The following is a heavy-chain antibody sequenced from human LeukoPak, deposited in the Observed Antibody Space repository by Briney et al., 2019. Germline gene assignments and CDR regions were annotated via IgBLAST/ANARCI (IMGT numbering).Heavy chain of an antibody. Sequence: PGGSLRLSCAASGFTFDDYGMSWVRQAPGKGLEWVSGINWNGGSTGYADSVKGRFTISRDNAKSSLYLQMNSLRAEDTALYYCARHHIDCSGGSCYSGGRYYFDYWGQGTLVTVSS. CDR3: ARHHIDCSGGSCYSGGRYYFDY. V-gene: IGHV3-20*04. CDR1: GFTFDDYG. CDR2: INWNGGST. D-gene: IGHD2-15*01. J-gene: IGHJ4*02.